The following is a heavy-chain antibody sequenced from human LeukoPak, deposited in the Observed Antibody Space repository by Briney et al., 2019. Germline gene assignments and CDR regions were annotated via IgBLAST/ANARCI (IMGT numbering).Heavy chain of an antibody. V-gene: IGHV4-39*01. CDR2: INHSGST. J-gene: IGHJ4*02. D-gene: IGHD5-24*01. Sequence: SETLSLTCTVSGGSISSSSYYWGWIRQPPGKGLEWIGEINHSGSTNYNPSLKSRVTISVDTSKNQFSLKLSSVTAADTAVYYCARRRDGYKSLTGWGQGTLVTVSS. CDR3: ARRRDGYKSLTG. CDR1: GGSISSSSYY.